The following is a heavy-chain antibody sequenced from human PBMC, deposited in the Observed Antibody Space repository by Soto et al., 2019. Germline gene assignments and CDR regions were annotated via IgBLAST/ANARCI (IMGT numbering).Heavy chain of an antibody. J-gene: IGHJ4*02. CDR1: GYTFTSYG. Sequence: ASVKVSCKASGYTFTSYGISWVRQAPGQGLEWMGWISAYNGNTNYAQKLQGRVTMTTDTSTSTAYMELRSLRSDDTAVYYCARDEFKGGAKRDYFDYWGQGTMVTVSS. D-gene: IGHD1-26*01. CDR2: ISAYNGNT. CDR3: ARDEFKGGAKRDYFDY. V-gene: IGHV1-18*01.